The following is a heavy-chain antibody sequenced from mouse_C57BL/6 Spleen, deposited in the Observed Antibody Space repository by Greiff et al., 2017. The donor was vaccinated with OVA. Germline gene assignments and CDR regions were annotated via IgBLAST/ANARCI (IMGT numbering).Heavy chain of an antibody. CDR3: ARGVYGGSYGDAMDY. J-gene: IGHJ4*01. CDR2: INPNNGGT. Sequence: VQLQQSGPELVKPGASVKISCKASGSTFTDYYMNWVKQSHGKSLEWIGDINPNNGGTSYNQKFKGKATLTVDKSSSTAYMELRSLTSEDSAVYYCARGVYGGSYGDAMDYWGQGTSVTVSS. CDR1: GSTFTDYY. V-gene: IGHV1-26*01. D-gene: IGHD1-1*01.